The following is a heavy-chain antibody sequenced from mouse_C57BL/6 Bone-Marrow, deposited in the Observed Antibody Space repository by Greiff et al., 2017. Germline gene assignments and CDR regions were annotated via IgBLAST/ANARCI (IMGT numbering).Heavy chain of an antibody. Sequence: QVQLQQSDAELVKPGASVKISCKVSGYTFTDHTIHWMKQRPEQGLEWIGYIYPRGGSTKYNEKFKGKSTLTTDKSSSTSYMQLNSLTSEDSAVYFCARVPDYDCGCAWFAYWGQGTLVTVSA. V-gene: IGHV1-78*01. D-gene: IGHD2-4*01. CDR1: GYTFTDHT. CDR3: ARVPDYDCGCAWFAY. CDR2: IYPRGGST. J-gene: IGHJ3*01.